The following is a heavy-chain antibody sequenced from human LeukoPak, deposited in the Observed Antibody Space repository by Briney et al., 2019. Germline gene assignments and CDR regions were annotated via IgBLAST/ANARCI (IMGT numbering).Heavy chain of an antibody. CDR1: GGTFSSYA. Sequence: SMKVSCKASGGTFSSYAISWVRQAPGQGLEWMGGIIPIFGTANYAQKFQGRVTITADESTSTAYMELSSLRSEDTAVYYCARARNNYYDSTDWGQGTLVTVSS. V-gene: IGHV1-69*01. CDR3: ARARNNYYDSTD. D-gene: IGHD3-22*01. J-gene: IGHJ4*02. CDR2: IIPIFGTA.